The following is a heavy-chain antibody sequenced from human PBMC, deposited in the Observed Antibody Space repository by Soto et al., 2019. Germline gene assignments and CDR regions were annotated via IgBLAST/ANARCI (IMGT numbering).Heavy chain of an antibody. CDR2: ISAYNGNT. CDR3: ARGNWNYIFGLFDYYYGMDV. D-gene: IGHD1-7*01. V-gene: IGHV1-18*01. CDR1: GYTFTRYG. J-gene: IGHJ6*02. Sequence: QVQLVQSGAEVKKPGASVKVSCKASGYTFTRYGISWVRQAPGQGLEWMGWISAYNGNTNYAQKLKGRVTMTTDTSTSTAYMELRSLRSDDTAVYYCARGNWNYIFGLFDYYYGMDVWGQGTTVTVSS.